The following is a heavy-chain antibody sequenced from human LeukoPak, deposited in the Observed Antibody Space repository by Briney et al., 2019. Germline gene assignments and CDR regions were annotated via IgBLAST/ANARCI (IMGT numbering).Heavy chain of an antibody. Sequence: GGSLRLSCAASGFTFSNAWMSWVRQAPGKGLEWVGRIKSKTDGGTTDYAAPVKGGFTISRDDSKNTLYLQMNSLKTEDTAVYYCTTDQPTYYDFWSGYITLDYWGQGTLVTVSS. J-gene: IGHJ4*02. D-gene: IGHD3-3*01. V-gene: IGHV3-15*01. CDR2: IKSKTDGGTT. CDR3: TTDQPTYYDFWSGYITLDY. CDR1: GFTFSNAW.